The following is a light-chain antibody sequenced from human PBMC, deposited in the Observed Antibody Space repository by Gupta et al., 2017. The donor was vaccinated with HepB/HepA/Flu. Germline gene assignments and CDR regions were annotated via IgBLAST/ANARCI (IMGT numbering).Light chain of an antibody. Sequence: EIVMTQSPATLSVSPGERATLSCRASQSVNNNLAWYKQRPGQAPSLLIYGASTRATGIPARFSDSGYRTEFTLTISSRQSEDFPLYYCQQDENWPPITFSGGTKVDTK. J-gene: IGKJ4*01. CDR1: QSVNNN. CDR3: QQDENWPPIT. V-gene: IGKV3-15*01. CDR2: GAS.